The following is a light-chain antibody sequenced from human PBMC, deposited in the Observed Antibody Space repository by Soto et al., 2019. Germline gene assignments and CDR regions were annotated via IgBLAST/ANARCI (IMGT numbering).Light chain of an antibody. CDR2: KAS. V-gene: IGKV1-5*03. Sequence: DIQMTQSPSTLSASVGDRVTITCRASHSISRWLAWYQQKPGNAPKVLIYKASNLETGVPPRFSGSGSETEFTLTISSLQPDDYVTYYCRQYNGYPYTFGQGTKVEI. CDR1: HSISRW. J-gene: IGKJ2*01. CDR3: RQYNGYPYT.